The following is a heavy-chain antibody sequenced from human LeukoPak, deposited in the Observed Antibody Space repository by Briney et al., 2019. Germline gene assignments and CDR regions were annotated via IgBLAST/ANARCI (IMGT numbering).Heavy chain of an antibody. Sequence: GASVKVSCKASGYTFTSYGISWVRQAPGQGLEWMGWISAYNGNTNYAQKLQGRVTMTTDTSTSTAYMELRSLRSDDTAVYYCARDRTWGLGSYSTINYFDYWGQGTLVTVSS. J-gene: IGHJ4*02. CDR1: GYTFTSYG. CDR2: ISAYNGNT. CDR3: ARDRTWGLGSYSTINYFDY. V-gene: IGHV1-18*01. D-gene: IGHD1-26*01.